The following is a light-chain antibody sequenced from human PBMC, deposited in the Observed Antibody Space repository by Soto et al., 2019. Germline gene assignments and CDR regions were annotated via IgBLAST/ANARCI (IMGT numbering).Light chain of an antibody. Sequence: EVVLTQSPGTLSLSPGESATLSCRASQSVSSSYLAWYQQKPGQAPRLLIYGASSRATGVPDRFGGSGSGTDFTLTISTLEPEDFGVYYCQQYGRSPVTFGEGTKVEIK. V-gene: IGKV3-20*01. J-gene: IGKJ1*01. CDR2: GAS. CDR1: QSVSSSY. CDR3: QQYGRSPVT.